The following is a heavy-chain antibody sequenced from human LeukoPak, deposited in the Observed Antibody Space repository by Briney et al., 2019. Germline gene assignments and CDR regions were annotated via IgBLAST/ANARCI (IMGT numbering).Heavy chain of an antibody. CDR1: GGSISSYY. V-gene: IGHV4-59*01. D-gene: IGHD3-22*01. CDR3: ARGPDYYDSSGYYLGVAFDI. J-gene: IGHJ3*02. Sequence: PSETLSLTCTVSGGSISSYYWSWIRQPPGKGLEWVGYIYYSGSTNYNPSLKSRVTISVDTYKNQFSLKLSSGTAADTAVYYCARGPDYYDSSGYYLGVAFDIWGQGTMVTVSS. CDR2: IYYSGST.